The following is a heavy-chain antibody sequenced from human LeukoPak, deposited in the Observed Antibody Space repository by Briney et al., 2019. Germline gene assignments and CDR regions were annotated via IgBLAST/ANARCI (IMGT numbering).Heavy chain of an antibody. CDR3: AKVSLLLWFGELFRHFDY. CDR1: GFTFSTYA. Sequence: GGSLRLSCAASGFTFSTYAMSWVRQAPGKGLEWVSCISGSGGSTYYADSVKGRFTIFRDNSKNTLYLQMNSLRAEDTAVYYCAKVSLLLWFGELFRHFDYRGQGTLVTVFS. J-gene: IGHJ4*02. D-gene: IGHD3-10*01. V-gene: IGHV3-23*01. CDR2: ISGSGGST.